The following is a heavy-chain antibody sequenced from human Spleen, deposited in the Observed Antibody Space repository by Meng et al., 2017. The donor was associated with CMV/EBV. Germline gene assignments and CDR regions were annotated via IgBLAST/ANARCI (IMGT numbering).Heavy chain of an antibody. Sequence: GGSLRLSCVPSRLTHFKSYSMNWVRQAPGKRLEWVAILSYDGSQRYYTDSLKGRFTISRDKSMYTMYLQMNSLRREDTAVYYCARAAFCSSSTCWYGMDVWGQGTTVTVSS. CDR1: RLTHFKSYS. CDR3: ARAAFCSSSTCWYGMDV. D-gene: IGHD2-2*01. J-gene: IGHJ6*02. CDR2: LSYDGSQR. V-gene: IGHV3-30*03.